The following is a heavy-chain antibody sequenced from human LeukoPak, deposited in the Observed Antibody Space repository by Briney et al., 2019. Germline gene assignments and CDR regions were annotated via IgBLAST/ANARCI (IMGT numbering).Heavy chain of an antibody. J-gene: IGHJ4*02. V-gene: IGHV1-18*01. CDR3: ARSYSSSSNFDY. Sequence: ASVKVSCKASGYTFTSYGFIWVRQAPGQGLEWMGWISGYNGNTNYAQKFQGRVSMTTGTSTTTAYMELRSLRSDDTAVYYCARSYSSSSNFDYWGQGTLVTVSS. CDR1: GYTFTSYG. D-gene: IGHD6-6*01. CDR2: ISGYNGNT.